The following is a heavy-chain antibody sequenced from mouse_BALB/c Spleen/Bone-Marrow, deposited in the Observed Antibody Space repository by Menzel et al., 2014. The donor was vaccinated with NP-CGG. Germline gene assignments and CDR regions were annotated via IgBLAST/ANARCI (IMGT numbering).Heavy chain of an antibody. D-gene: IGHD2-2*01. V-gene: IGHV1S81*02. CDR3: ARINGYDY. J-gene: IGHJ2*01. CDR1: GYTFTSYW. Sequence: VQLQQSGAELVKPGASVKLSCKASGYTFTSYWMHWVKQRPGQGLEWIGEIDPGTGRTDYNKKFKSRATLTVGKSSSTAYMHLSSLTSEDSAVYYCARINGYDYWGQGTTLTVSS. CDR2: IDPGTGRT.